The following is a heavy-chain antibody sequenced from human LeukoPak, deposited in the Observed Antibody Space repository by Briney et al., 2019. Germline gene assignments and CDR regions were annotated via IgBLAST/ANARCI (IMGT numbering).Heavy chain of an antibody. D-gene: IGHD1-1*01. V-gene: IGHV3-66*01. CDR2: IYIGGDT. J-gene: IGHJ4*02. CDR1: GFTVSSSY. Sequence: GGSLRLSCAASGFTVSSSYMTWVRQAPGKGLQWVSLIYIGGDTTYADSVKGRFTISRDISKNTLYLQMNSLTAEDTAVYYCATGRGTWRFDYWGQGALVTVSS. CDR3: ATGRGTWRFDY.